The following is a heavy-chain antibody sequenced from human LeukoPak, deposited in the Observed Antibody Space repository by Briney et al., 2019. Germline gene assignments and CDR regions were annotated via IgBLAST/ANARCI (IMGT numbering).Heavy chain of an antibody. CDR1: GGSISSGSYY. V-gene: IGHV4-61*02. D-gene: IGHD3-22*01. CDR3: ARDSRATRTYYYDSSGSQGYYFDY. CDR2: IYTSGST. Sequence: PSETLSLTCTVPGGSISSGSYYWSWIRQPAGKGLEWFGRIYTSGSTNYNPSLKSRVTISVDTSKNQFSLKLSSVTAADTAVYYCARDSRATRTYYYDSSGSQGYYFDYWGQGTLVTVSS. J-gene: IGHJ4*02.